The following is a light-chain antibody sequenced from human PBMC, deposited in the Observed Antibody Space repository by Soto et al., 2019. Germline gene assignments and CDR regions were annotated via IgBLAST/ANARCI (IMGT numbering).Light chain of an antibody. J-gene: IGKJ5*01. CDR2: GAS. V-gene: IGKV3-15*01. Sequence: ERVMTQSPATLSVSPGERATLSCRASQSVSSNLAWYQQKPGQAPRLPIYGASTRATGIPARFSGSGSGTEFTPPITSLEPEDFAVYYCQQYGTPRSVTFGQGTRLEIK. CDR3: QQYGTPRSVT. CDR1: QSVSSN.